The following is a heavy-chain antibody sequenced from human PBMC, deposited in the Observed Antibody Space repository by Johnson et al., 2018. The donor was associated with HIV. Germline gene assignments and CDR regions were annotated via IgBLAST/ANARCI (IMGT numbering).Heavy chain of an antibody. CDR3: AKDGAAAGTVGADAFDI. CDR1: GFTFSSYG. D-gene: IGHD6-13*01. Sequence: VQLVESGGGVVQPGGSLRLSCAASGFTFSSYGMHWVRQAPGKGLEWVAFIRYDGSNKYYADSVKGRFTISRDNSKNTLYLQMNGLRAEDTAVYYCAKDGAAAGTVGADAFDIWGQGTMVTVSS. CDR2: IRYDGSNK. J-gene: IGHJ3*02. V-gene: IGHV3-30*02.